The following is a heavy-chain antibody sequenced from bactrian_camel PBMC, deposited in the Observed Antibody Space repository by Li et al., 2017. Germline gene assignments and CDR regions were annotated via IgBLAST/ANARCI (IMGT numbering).Heavy chain of an antibody. V-gene: IGHV3S40*01. CDR2: ISKGGHNI. Sequence: VQLVESGGGLVQPGGSLRLSCVASGGTFSTYYTIWVRQAPGKALEWVSTISKGGHNIYYTESVRGRFTISRDNAKNTVYLQMNSLKPEDTSVYYCAADTIPLERTWLARGCDFPYSGQGTQVTVS. J-gene: IGHJ4*01. D-gene: IGHD1*01. CDR1: GGTFSTYY.